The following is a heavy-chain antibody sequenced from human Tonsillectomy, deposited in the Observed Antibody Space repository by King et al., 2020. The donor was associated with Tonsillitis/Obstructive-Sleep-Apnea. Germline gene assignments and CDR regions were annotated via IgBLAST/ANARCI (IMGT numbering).Heavy chain of an antibody. Sequence: VQLVESGGGLVKPGGSLRLSCAASGFTFSNAWMSWVRQAPGKGLEWVGRIKSKTDGGTTDYAAPVKGRFTISRDDSKNTLYLQMNSLKTEDTAVYYCTTELSYSRSSDWFDPWGQGTLVTVSS. D-gene: IGHD6-6*01. CDR2: IKSKTDGGTT. CDR3: TTELSYSRSSDWFDP. V-gene: IGHV3-15*01. CDR1: GFTFSNAW. J-gene: IGHJ5*02.